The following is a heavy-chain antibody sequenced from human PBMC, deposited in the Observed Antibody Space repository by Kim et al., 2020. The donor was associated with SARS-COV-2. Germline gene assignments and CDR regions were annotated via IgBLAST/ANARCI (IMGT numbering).Heavy chain of an antibody. D-gene: IGHD4-17*01. J-gene: IGHJ4*02. CDR3: AKVKNYGDYDY. Sequence: TYSADSVKGRFTISRDNSKNTLYLQMNSLRAEDTAVYYCAKVKNYGDYDYWGQGTLVTVSS. V-gene: IGHV3-23*01. CDR2: T.